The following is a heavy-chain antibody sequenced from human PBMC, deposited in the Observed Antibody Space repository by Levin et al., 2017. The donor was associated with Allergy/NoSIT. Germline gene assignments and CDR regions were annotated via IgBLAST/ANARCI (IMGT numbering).Heavy chain of an antibody. J-gene: IGHJ6*02. Sequence: PGGSLRLSCAASGLTVSSYAMNWVRQAPGKGLEWVSIISGSGGSTFYADSVKGRFTISRDNSKNTLYLEMNSLRAEDTAVYYCAKGLLIYYYGMDVWGQGTTVTVSS. V-gene: IGHV3-23*01. CDR1: GLTVSSYA. CDR3: AKGLLIYYYGMDV. CDR2: ISGSGGST.